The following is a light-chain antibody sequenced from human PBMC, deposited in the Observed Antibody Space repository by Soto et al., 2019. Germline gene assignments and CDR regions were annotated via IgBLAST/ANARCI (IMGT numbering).Light chain of an antibody. CDR1: TSDVGGYNS. J-gene: IGLJ1*01. V-gene: IGLV2-14*01. CDR2: EVR. CDR3: SSYTNSTTYV. Sequence: QSVLTQPASVSGSPGQSITVSCTGTTSDVGGYNSVSWYQHHPGKAPKLIIYEVRKRPSGISSRFSGSQSGNTASLSISGLQAEDEADYYCSSYTNSTTYVFGNGTKVTVL.